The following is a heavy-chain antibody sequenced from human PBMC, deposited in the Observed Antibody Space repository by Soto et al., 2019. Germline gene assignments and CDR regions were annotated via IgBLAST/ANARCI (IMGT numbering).Heavy chain of an antibody. D-gene: IGHD6-19*01. CDR1: GYTLTELS. Sequence: ASVKVSCKVSGYTLTELSMHWVRQAPGKGLEWMGGFDPEDGETIYAQKFQGRVTMTEDTSTDTAYMELSSPRSEDTAAYYCATASSGWSYGMDVWGQGTTVTVSS. CDR3: ATASSGWSYGMDV. V-gene: IGHV1-24*01. CDR2: FDPEDGET. J-gene: IGHJ6*02.